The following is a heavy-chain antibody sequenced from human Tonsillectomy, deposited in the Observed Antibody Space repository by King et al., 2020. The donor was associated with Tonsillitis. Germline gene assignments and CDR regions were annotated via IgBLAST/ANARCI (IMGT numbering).Heavy chain of an antibody. V-gene: IGHV3-9*01. CDR2: ISWNSGTI. CDR3: AKGDLTGSRGYMDV. Sequence: DVQLVESGGGLVQPGRSLRLSCAASGFTFYDYVMHWVRQVPGKGLEWVSAISWNSGTIGYADSVKGRFTISRDNAENSLYLQMNSLREEDTALYYCAKGDLTGSRGYMDVWGKGTTVTVSS. D-gene: IGHD1-26*01. J-gene: IGHJ6*03. CDR1: GFTFYDYV.